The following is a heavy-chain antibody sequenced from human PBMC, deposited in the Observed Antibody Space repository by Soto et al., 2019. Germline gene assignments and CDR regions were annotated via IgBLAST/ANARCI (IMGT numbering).Heavy chain of an antibody. V-gene: IGHV6-1*01. CDR3: ARDIDFAY. CDR2: TYYRSEWFN. D-gene: IGHD3-10*01. Sequence: SQTLSLTCAISGDSVSSNSAGWNWIRQSPPRGLEWLGRTYYRSEWFNEYAVSVKSRITINPDTSRNQISLQLNSVTPEDTAIYYCARDIDFAYWGRGTQVTVSP. CDR1: GDSVSSNSAG. J-gene: IGHJ4*01.